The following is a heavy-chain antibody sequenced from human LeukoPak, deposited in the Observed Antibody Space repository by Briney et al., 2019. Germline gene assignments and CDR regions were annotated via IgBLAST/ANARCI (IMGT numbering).Heavy chain of an antibody. Sequence: GRSLRLSCAASGFTFSSYSMNWVRQAPGNGLEWVSSISISSSYIYYADSVKSRFTISRDNAKNSLYLQMNSLRAEDTAVYYCARDLTGGYYDSSGYRPLDYWGQGTLVTVSS. D-gene: IGHD3-22*01. CDR1: GFTFSSYS. J-gene: IGHJ4*02. CDR2: ISISSSYI. CDR3: ARDLTGGYYDSSGYRPLDY. V-gene: IGHV3-21*01.